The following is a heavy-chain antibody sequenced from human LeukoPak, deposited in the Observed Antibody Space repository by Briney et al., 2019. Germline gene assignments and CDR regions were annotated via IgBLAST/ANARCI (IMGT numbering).Heavy chain of an antibody. J-gene: IGHJ4*02. V-gene: IGHV1-58*01. CDR2: IVVGSGNT. Sequence: SVRVSCKASGFTFSSSTVQWVRQARGQRLEWIGWIVVGSGNTNYPQKFQERVTITRDMSTSTAYMELSSLRSEDTAVYYCAACGDRSGYYYLDSWGQGTLVTVSS. D-gene: IGHD3-22*01. CDR1: GFTFSSST. CDR3: AACGDRSGYYYLDS.